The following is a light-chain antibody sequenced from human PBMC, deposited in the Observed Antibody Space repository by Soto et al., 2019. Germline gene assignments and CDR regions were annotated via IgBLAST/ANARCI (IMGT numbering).Light chain of an antibody. Sequence: QSVLTQPPSASGSPGQSVTISCTGTSSDVGSSNFVSWYQQHPAKAPKLLIYEVYKRPSGVPDRFSGSKSGNTASLTVSGLQADDEADYYCSSYAGSTNIVFGIGTKVTVL. CDR1: SSDVGSSNF. V-gene: IGLV2-8*01. J-gene: IGLJ1*01. CDR2: EVY. CDR3: SSYAGSTNIV.